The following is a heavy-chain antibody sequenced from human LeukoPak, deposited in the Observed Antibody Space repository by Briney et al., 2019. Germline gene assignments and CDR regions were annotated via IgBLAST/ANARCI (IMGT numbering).Heavy chain of an antibody. D-gene: IGHD3-22*01. CDR3: AGYYYDSSGFIGTSFDY. CDR2: IYHSGST. Sequence: PSETLSLTCAVYGGSFSGYYWSWIRQPPGKGLEWIGEIYHSGSTNYNPSLKSRVTISVDKSKNQFSLKLSSVTAADTAVYYCAGYYYDSSGFIGTSFDYWGQGTLVTVSS. CDR1: GGSFSGYY. J-gene: IGHJ4*02. V-gene: IGHV4-34*01.